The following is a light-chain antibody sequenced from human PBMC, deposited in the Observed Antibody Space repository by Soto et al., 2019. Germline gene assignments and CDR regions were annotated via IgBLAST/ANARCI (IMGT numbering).Light chain of an antibody. CDR1: SSNIGRNF. CDR2: DHN. Sequence: QSVLTQPPSVSAAPRQKVTISCSGNSSNIGRNFVSWYQQLPGTAPKLLIYDHNKRPSGIPDRFSGSKSGTSATLGITGLQTGDEADYYCGTWDSSLSAFVFGTGTKVTVL. J-gene: IGLJ1*01. CDR3: GTWDSSLSAFV. V-gene: IGLV1-51*01.